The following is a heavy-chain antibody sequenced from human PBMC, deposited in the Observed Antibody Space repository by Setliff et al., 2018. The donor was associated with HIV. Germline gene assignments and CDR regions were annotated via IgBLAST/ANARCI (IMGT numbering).Heavy chain of an antibody. Sequence: SETLSLTCTVSGGSISSRNFYWGWIRQPPGKGLEWIGSIAYTGSGYYNSSLKSRVTIPVDTSRNECSLKLTPVTAADTAVYYCAREVRWELPQGFDHWGQGSQVTVSS. V-gene: IGHV4-39*07. CDR2: IAYTGSG. D-gene: IGHD1-26*01. J-gene: IGHJ4*02. CDR3: AREVRWELPQGFDH. CDR1: GGSISSRNFY.